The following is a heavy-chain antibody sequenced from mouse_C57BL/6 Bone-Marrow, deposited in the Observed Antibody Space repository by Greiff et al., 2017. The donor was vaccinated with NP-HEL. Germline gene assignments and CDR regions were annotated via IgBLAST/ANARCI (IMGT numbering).Heavy chain of an antibody. CDR2: INYDGSST. J-gene: IGHJ2*01. CDR1: GFTFSNYY. Sequence: EVQRVESEGGLVQPGSSMKLSCTASGFTFSNYYMAWVRQVPEKGLEWVANINYDGSSTYYLDSLKSRFIISRDNAKNIQYLQMSSLKSEDTATYYCARDRAYYFDYWGQGTTLTVSS. D-gene: IGHD3-3*01. CDR3: ARDRAYYFDY. V-gene: IGHV5-16*01.